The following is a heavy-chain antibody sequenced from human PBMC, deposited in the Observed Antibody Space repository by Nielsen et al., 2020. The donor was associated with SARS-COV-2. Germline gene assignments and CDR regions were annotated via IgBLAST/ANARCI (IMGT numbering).Heavy chain of an antibody. J-gene: IGHJ4*02. V-gene: IGHV3-13*04. Sequence: GGSLRLSCAASGFNFSSYDILWVRQATGKGLEWVSTIDTSGDTFYPDSMKGRFTVSRENAKNSLFLQMNSLRVGDTAVYYCARAAGTAIDYWGQGALVTVSS. CDR2: IDTSGDT. CDR3: ARAAGTAIDY. D-gene: IGHD5-18*01. CDR1: GFNFSSYD.